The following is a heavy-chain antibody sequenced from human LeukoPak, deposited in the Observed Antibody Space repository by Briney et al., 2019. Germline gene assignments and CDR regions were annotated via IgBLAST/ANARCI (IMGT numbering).Heavy chain of an antibody. V-gene: IGHV3-21*01. CDR1: GGSFSGYY. CDR3: ARGIWSDY. CDR2: ISSSSSYI. J-gene: IGHJ4*02. Sequence: ETLSLTCAVYGGSFSGYYWSWVRQAPGKGLEWVSSISSSSSYIYYADSVKGRFTISRDNAKNSLYLQMNSLRAEDTAVYYCARGIWSDYWGQGTLVTVSS. D-gene: IGHD2/OR15-2a*01.